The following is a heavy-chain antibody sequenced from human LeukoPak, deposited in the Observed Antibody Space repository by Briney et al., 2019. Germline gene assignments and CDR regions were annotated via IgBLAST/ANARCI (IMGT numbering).Heavy chain of an antibody. V-gene: IGHV1-2*06. CDR3: ATSLRQWLATVPFDY. CDR1: GYTFNGYY. Sequence: ASVKVSCKASGYTFNGYYMHWVRQAPGQGLEWMGRINPNSGGTNYAQKFQGRVTMTRDTSISTAYMELSRLRSDDTAVYYCATSLRQWLATVPFDYWGQGTLVTVSS. D-gene: IGHD6-19*01. CDR2: INPNSGGT. J-gene: IGHJ4*02.